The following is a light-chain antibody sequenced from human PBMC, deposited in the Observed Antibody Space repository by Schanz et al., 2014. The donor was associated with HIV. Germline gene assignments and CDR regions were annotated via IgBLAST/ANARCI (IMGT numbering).Light chain of an antibody. CDR2: GNS. CDR3: QSFDDSLSGVV. V-gene: IGLV1-40*01. Sequence: QSVLTQPPSVSGAPGQRVTISCTGSSSNIGAGYDVHWYQHLPETAPKLLIYGNSNRPSGVPDRFSGSKSGTSASLVITGLQAEDEADYYCQSFDDSLSGVVFGGGTKVTVL. J-gene: IGLJ2*01. CDR1: SSNIGAGYD.